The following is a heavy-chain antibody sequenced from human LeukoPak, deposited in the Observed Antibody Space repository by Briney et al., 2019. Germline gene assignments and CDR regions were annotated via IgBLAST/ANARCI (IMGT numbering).Heavy chain of an antibody. CDR3: AKDRAAAGRPDAFDI. V-gene: IGHV3-9*01. Sequence: PGGSLRLSCAASGFTFDDYAMHWVRQAPGKGLEWFSGISWNSGSIGYADSVKGRFTISRDNVKNSLYLQMNSLRAEDTALYYCAKDRAAAGRPDAFDIWGQGTMVTVSS. CDR1: GFTFDDYA. J-gene: IGHJ3*02. D-gene: IGHD6-13*01. CDR2: ISWNSGSI.